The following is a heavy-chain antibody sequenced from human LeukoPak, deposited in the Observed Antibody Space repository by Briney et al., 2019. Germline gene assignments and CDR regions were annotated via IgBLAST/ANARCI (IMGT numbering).Heavy chain of an antibody. Sequence: GASVKVSCTASGYTFTSYDINWVRQATGQGLEWMGWMNPNSGNTGYAQTFQGRVTMTRNTSITTTSMELRSLRSEDTAVYDCASAHKDLRWFGVVVPARPYNWFDPWGQGTLVTVPS. CDR2: MNPNSGNT. D-gene: IGHD2-2*01. CDR3: ASAHKDLRWFGVVVPARPYNWFDP. V-gene: IGHV1-8*01. CDR1: GYTFTSYD. J-gene: IGHJ5*02.